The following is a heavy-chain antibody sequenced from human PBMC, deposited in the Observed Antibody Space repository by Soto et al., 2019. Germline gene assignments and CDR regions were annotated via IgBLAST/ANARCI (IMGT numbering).Heavy chain of an antibody. CDR1: GFTFSSYG. J-gene: IGHJ6*02. CDR2: IWYDGSNK. D-gene: IGHD3-9*01. Sequence: SGGSLRLSCAASGFTFSSYGMHWVRQAPGKGLEWVAVIWYDGSNKYYADSVKGRFTISRDNSKNTLYLQMNSLRAEDTAVYYCARDSIPGVLRYFDWHPYYYYGMDVWGQGTTVTVSS. CDR3: ARDSIPGVLRYFDWHPYYYYGMDV. V-gene: IGHV3-33*01.